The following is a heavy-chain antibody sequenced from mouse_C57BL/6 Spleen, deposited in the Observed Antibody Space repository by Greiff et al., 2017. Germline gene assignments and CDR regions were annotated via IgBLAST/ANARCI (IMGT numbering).Heavy chain of an antibody. V-gene: IGHV5-6*02. J-gene: IGHJ3*01. CDR1: GFTFSSYG. CDR3: ARREDYYGSSYGAY. D-gene: IGHD1-1*01. Sequence: EVKVVESGGDLVKPGGSLKLSCAASGFTFSSYGMSWVRQTPDKRLEWVATISSGGSYTYYPDSVKGRFTISRDNAKNTLYLQMSSLKSEDTAVYYCARREDYYGSSYGAYWGQGTLVTVSA. CDR2: ISSGGSYT.